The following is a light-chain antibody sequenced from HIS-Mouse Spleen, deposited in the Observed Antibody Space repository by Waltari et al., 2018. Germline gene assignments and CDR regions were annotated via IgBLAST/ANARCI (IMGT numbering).Light chain of an antibody. V-gene: IGLV3-10*01. Sequence: SYELTQPPSVSVSPGQTARITCSGYAWPKKKAYWYQQKSGQAPVLVIYEDSKRPSGIPERFSGSSSGTMATLTISGAQVEDEADYYCYSTDSSGNHRVFGGGTKLTVL. CDR2: EDS. CDR1: AWPKKK. CDR3: YSTDSSGNHRV. J-gene: IGLJ2*01.